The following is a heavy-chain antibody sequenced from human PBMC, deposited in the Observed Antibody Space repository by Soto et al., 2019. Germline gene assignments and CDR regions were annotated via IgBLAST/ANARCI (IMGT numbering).Heavy chain of an antibody. D-gene: IGHD6-13*01. Sequence: GGSLRLSCAASGFSFSSYGMHWVRQAPGKGLEWVAVITNDGSKKYYADSVKGRFTISRDNSKNTLYLQMNSLRVEDTAVYYCASVAAAGTSGMDVWGQGTTVTVSS. CDR3: ASVAAAGTSGMDV. J-gene: IGHJ6*02. CDR2: ITNDGSKK. CDR1: GFSFSSYG. V-gene: IGHV3-30*03.